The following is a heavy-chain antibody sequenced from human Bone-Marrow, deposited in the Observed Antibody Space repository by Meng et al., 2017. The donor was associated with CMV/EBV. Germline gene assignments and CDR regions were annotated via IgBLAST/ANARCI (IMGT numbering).Heavy chain of an antibody. CDR2: ISAKNGNT. V-gene: IGHV1-18*01. Sequence: ASVKVSCKTSGYTFIDYGITWLRQAPGQGPEWVGWISAKNGNTDGPQKLQGRVTMTTDTSTSTAFMELRRLTSDDTAMYYCARDRYRDGATATNNWFDPWGQGTLVTVSS. CDR3: ARDRYRDGATATNNWFDP. D-gene: IGHD4-11*01. J-gene: IGHJ5*02. CDR1: GYTFIDYG.